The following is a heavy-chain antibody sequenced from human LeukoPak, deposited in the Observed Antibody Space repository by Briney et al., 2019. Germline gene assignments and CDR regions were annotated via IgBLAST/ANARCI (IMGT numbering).Heavy chain of an antibody. CDR1: GGSISSSNSY. J-gene: IGHJ4*02. D-gene: IGHD3-22*01. CDR2: VFYSGRT. CDR3: ARGVHYFDSSGHTYYFDS. Sequence: SETLSLTYTVSGGSISSSNSYWGWIRQPPGKGLEWIGSVFYSGRTYYNPSLKSRVTTSLDTSKNQFSLKLSSVTAADTAVYYCARGVHYFDSSGHTYYFDSWGQGTLVTVSS. V-gene: IGHV4-39*07.